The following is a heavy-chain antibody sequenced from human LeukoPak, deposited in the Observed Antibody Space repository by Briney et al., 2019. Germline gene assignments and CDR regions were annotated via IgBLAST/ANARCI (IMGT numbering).Heavy chain of an antibody. J-gene: IGHJ1*01. CDR3: AKSLGVGGYTRYKGFDQ. Sequence: GGSLRLSCAASGFTFNSFAMNWVCQAPGKGLEWVSSISGSDGTSHYADFVKGRFTISRDNSKNTLYLQMNSLRAEDTAAYYCAKSLGVGGYTRYKGFDQGGQGTLVVVSS. V-gene: IGHV3-23*01. CDR2: ISGSDGTS. CDR1: GFTFNSFA. D-gene: IGHD3-16*02.